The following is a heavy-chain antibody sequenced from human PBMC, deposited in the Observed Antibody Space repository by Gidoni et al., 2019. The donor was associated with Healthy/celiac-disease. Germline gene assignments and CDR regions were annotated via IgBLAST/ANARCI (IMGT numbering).Heavy chain of an antibody. Sequence: QVQLVESGGGLVKPGGSLSLSCAASGFTFSAYYRSWIRQAPGKGLELVSYISSSSSYTNYADSVKGRFTISRDNAKNSLYLQMNSLRAEDTAVYYCARGGAMPADIWGQGTMVTVSS. J-gene: IGHJ3*02. CDR2: ISSSSSYT. D-gene: IGHD2-2*01. CDR1: GFTFSAYY. V-gene: IGHV3-11*06. CDR3: ARGGAMPADI.